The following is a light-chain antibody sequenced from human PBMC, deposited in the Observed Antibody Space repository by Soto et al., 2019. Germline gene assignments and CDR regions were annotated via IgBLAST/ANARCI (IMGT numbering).Light chain of an antibody. CDR2: WAS. J-gene: IGKJ2*01. Sequence: DIVMTQSPDSLAVSLGERATINCKSSQSVLYSSNNKKYLAWYQQKPGQPPKLLIYWASTRESGVPDRFSGSGSGTDFTLTISSLQAEDVAVYYCQQYYSTVMYTFGQGTKLEIK. V-gene: IGKV4-1*01. CDR3: QQYYSTVMYT. CDR1: QSVLYSSNNKKY.